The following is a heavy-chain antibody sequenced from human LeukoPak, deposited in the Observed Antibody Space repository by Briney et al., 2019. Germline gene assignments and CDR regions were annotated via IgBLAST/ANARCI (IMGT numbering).Heavy chain of an antibody. CDR2: IGSSSSYI. D-gene: IGHD1-7*01. V-gene: IGHV3-21*01. CDR3: AREQLRPMPFGMDV. J-gene: IGHJ6*02. CDR1: GFTFSSYS. Sequence: GGSLRLSCAASGFTFSSYSMNWVRQAPGKGLEWVSSIGSSSSYIYYADSVKGRFTISRDNAKNSLYLQMNSLRAEDTAVYYCAREQLRPMPFGMDVWGQGTTVTVSS.